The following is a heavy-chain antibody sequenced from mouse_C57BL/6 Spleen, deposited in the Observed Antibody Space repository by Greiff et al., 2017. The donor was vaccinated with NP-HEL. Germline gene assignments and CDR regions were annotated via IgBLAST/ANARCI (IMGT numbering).Heavy chain of an antibody. J-gene: IGHJ3*01. Sequence: EVQLQQSGAELVKPGASVKLSCTASGFNIKVYYMHWVKQRTEQGLEWIGRIDPEDGETKYAPKFQGKATITADTSSNTAYLQLSSLTSEDTAVYYCARSPYYSNYEIAYWGQGTLVTVSA. CDR2: IDPEDGET. CDR3: ARSPYYSNYEIAY. V-gene: IGHV14-2*01. D-gene: IGHD2-5*01. CDR1: GFNIKVYY.